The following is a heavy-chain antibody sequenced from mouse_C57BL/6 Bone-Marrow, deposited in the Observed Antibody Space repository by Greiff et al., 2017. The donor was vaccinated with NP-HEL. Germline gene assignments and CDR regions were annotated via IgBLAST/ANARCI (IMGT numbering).Heavy chain of an antibody. CDR1: GFNIKDNY. Sequence: EVMLVESGAELVRPGASVKLSCTASGFNIKDNYMHWVKQRPEQGLEWIGWIDPENGDTEYASKFQGKATITADTSSNTAYLQLSSLTSEDTAVYYCTTYYGSSYEDWGQGTTLTVSS. J-gene: IGHJ2*01. D-gene: IGHD1-1*01. CDR2: IDPENGDT. V-gene: IGHV14-4*01. CDR3: TTYYGSSYED.